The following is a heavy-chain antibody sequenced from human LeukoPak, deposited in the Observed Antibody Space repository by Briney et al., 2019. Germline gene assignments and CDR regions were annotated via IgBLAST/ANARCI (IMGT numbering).Heavy chain of an antibody. D-gene: IGHD7-27*01. CDR3: AKDRRNWGSRVDY. J-gene: IGHJ4*02. CDR1: GFTFSTYA. Sequence: QPGGSLRLSCAASGFTFSTYAMSWVRQAPGKGLEWVSAISGSGGSTYYADSAKGRFTISRDNSKNTLYLQINSLRAEDTAIYYCAKDRRNWGSRVDYWGQGTLVTVSS. CDR2: ISGSGGST. V-gene: IGHV3-23*01.